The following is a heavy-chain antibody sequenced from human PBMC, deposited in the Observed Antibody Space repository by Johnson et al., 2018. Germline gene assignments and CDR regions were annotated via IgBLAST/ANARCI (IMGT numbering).Heavy chain of an antibody. CDR1: GFTFSSYT. D-gene: IGHD6-13*01. CDR2: ISSSSSTI. V-gene: IGHV3-48*01. CDR3: ARDSCAYSSSCQKVAFDI. Sequence: VQLVESGGGLVQPGGSXRLSCAASGFTFSSYTMNWVRQAPGKGLEWVSYISSSSSTIYYADSVKGRFTIPRDNSKNTLYLQMNSLRAEDTAVYYCARDSCAYSSSCQKVAFDIWGQGSMVTVSS. J-gene: IGHJ3*02.